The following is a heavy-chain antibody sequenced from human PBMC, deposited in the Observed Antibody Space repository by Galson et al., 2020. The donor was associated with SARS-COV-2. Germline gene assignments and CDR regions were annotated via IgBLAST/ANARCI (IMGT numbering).Heavy chain of an antibody. CDR1: GHTLTELS. CDR3: ATWGVVVITYAFDI. Sequence: ASVKVSCKLSGHTLTELSMHWVRQAPGKGLEWLGSFDPQDGERIYAQKFQGRVTMTEDTSTETAYLELSSLRSDDTAVYYCATWGVVVITYAFDIWGQGTMVTVSS. D-gene: IGHD3-22*01. V-gene: IGHV1-24*01. J-gene: IGHJ3*02. CDR2: FDPQDGER.